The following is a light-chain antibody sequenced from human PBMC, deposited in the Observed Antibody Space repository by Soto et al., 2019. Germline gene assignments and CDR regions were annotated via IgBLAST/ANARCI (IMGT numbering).Light chain of an antibody. V-gene: IGKV3-11*01. CDR2: DAS. Sequence: EMVLTQSPATLSLSPEERATLSCRASQSISNSLACYQQKPGQAPSLLLYDASNRSTSIPARFSGSESGTDLTLTISTLEPEEFACSCCQHPGNLPPSLSFGGGTKVEIK. CDR1: QSISNS. CDR3: QHPGNLPPSLS. J-gene: IGKJ4*01.